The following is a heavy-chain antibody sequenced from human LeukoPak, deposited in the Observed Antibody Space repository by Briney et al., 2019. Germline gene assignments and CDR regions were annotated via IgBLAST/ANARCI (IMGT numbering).Heavy chain of an antibody. Sequence: GGSLRLSCTASGFTFSSYAMSWVRQAPGKGLEWVSAITPSGDGTFYAESVKGRFTISRDNSKNTLYLQMDSLRAEATAVYYCARAVVLVNRVFDHWGQGTLVTVSS. D-gene: IGHD2-15*01. CDR1: GFTFSSYA. V-gene: IGHV3-23*01. CDR2: ITPSGDGT. CDR3: ARAVVLVNRVFDH. J-gene: IGHJ4*02.